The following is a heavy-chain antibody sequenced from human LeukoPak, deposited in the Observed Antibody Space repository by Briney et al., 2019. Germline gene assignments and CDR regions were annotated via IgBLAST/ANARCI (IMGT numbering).Heavy chain of an antibody. CDR3: AVQQLVRRHPKRGMDV. CDR1: GGSFSGYY. CDR2: INHSGST. V-gene: IGHV4-34*01. Sequence: SGTLSLTCAVYGGSFSGYYWSWIRQPPGKGLEWIGEINHSGSTNYNPSLKSRVTISVDTSKNQFSLKLSSVTAADTAVYYCAVQQLVRRHPKRGMDVWGQGTTVTVSS. J-gene: IGHJ6*02. D-gene: IGHD6-13*01.